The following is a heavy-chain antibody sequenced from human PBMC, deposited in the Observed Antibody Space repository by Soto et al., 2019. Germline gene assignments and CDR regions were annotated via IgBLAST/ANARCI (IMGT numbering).Heavy chain of an antibody. J-gene: IGHJ5*02. D-gene: IGHD1-20*01. CDR3: ARVWVDRITGPAFWFDP. V-gene: IGHV6-1*01. Sequence: SQTLSLTCAISGDSVSSNSAAWNWIRQSPSRGLEWLGRTYYRSKWYNDYAVSVKSRITINPDTSKNQFSLQLNSVTPEDTAVYYWARVWVDRITGPAFWFDPWCQGTLVTVTS. CDR1: GDSVSSNSAA. CDR2: TYYRSKWYN.